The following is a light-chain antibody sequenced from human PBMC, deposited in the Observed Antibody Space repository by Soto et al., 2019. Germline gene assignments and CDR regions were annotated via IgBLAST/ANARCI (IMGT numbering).Light chain of an antibody. Sequence: QSALTQPASVSGSPGQSITLSCTGTSSDVGNYDYVSWYQQYPGKAPKLMIYAVSRRHSGVSNRFSGSKSGNTASLTISGLQAEDEADYYCTSYTPSSTYVFGTGTKLTVL. V-gene: IGLV2-14*03. J-gene: IGLJ1*01. CDR1: SSDVGNYDY. CDR3: TSYTPSSTYV. CDR2: AVS.